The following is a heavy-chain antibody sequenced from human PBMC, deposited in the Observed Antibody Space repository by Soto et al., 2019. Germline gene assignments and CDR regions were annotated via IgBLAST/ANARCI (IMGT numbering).Heavy chain of an antibody. CDR1: GFTFSSYG. Sequence: SLRLSCAASGFTFSSYGMHWVRQAPGKGLEWVAVISYDGSNKYYADSVKGRFTISRDNSKNTLYLQMNSLRAEDTAVYYCAKDLNLLVLYSSSPIYYYYGMDVWGQGTTVTVS. D-gene: IGHD6-13*01. J-gene: IGHJ6*02. CDR3: AKDLNLLVLYSSSPIYYYYGMDV. V-gene: IGHV3-30*18. CDR2: ISYDGSNK.